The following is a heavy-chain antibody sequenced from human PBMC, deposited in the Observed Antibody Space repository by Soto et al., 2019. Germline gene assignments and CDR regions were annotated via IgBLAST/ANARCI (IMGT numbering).Heavy chain of an antibody. CDR3: AREGVRGMDV. Sequence: QVQLVQSGAEVRKPGSSVKVSCEASGGTFSSYALNWMRQAPGQGLEWMGGIIPLFGTTTYAEKFQGRVTITADESTRTAFLELSSLTSEDTAMYYCAREGVRGMDVWGQGTTVTVSS. J-gene: IGHJ6*02. D-gene: IGHD3-16*01. CDR1: GGTFSSYA. CDR2: IIPLFGTT. V-gene: IGHV1-69*12.